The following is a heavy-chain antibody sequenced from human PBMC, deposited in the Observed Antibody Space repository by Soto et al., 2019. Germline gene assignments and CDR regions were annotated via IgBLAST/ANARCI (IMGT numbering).Heavy chain of an antibody. J-gene: IGHJ4*02. V-gene: IGHV3-9*01. CDR1: GLNFDDFA. CDR3: AKGRYDFWSPYYFDS. D-gene: IGHD3-3*01. Sequence: GGSLRLSCVGTGLNFDDFAMHWVRQAPGKGLEWVSGITWNSRVLAYADSVKGRFTISRDNARNSLYLQMDSLRDEDTALYYCAKGRYDFWSPYYFDSWGQGTLVTVSA. CDR2: ITWNSRVL.